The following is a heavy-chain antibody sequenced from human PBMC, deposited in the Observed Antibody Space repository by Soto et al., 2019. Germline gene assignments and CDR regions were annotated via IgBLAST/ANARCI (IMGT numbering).Heavy chain of an antibody. V-gene: IGHV1-69*13. CDR3: ARSACSGGSCYFTFFDY. CDR2: IIPIFGTA. CDR1: GVTFSSYA. Sequence: SVKVSCKASGVTFSSYAISWVRQAPVQGLEWMGWIIPIFGTANYAQKFQGRVTITADESTSTAYMELSSLRSEDTAVYYCARSACSGGSCYFTFFDYWGQGTMVTVSS. J-gene: IGHJ4*02. D-gene: IGHD2-15*01.